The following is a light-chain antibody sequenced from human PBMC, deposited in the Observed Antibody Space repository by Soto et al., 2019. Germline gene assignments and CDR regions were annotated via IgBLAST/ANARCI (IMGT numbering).Light chain of an antibody. V-gene: IGKV3-15*01. Sequence: DIVLTQSPGNLSLSPGERATLSCRASQSVSSNLAWYQQKPGQAPRLLIYGASTRATGIPARFSGSGSGTEFTLTISSLQSEDFAVYYCQQYNNWPRTFGQGTKVDIK. J-gene: IGKJ1*01. CDR2: GAS. CDR3: QQYNNWPRT. CDR1: QSVSSN.